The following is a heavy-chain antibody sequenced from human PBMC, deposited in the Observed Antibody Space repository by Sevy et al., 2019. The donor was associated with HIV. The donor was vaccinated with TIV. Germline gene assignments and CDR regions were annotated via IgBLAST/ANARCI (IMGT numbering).Heavy chain of an antibody. CDR1: GGSISSGDYY. J-gene: IGHJ5*02. V-gene: IGHV4-30-4*01. CDR3: ASYIAAAAPGWFDP. D-gene: IGHD6-13*01. Sequence: SETLSLTCTVSGGSISSGDYYWSWIRQPPGKGLEWIGYIYYSGSTYYNPSLKSRVTISVDTYKNQFSLKLSSVTAADTAVYYCASYIAAAAPGWFDPWGQGTLVTVSS. CDR2: IYYSGST.